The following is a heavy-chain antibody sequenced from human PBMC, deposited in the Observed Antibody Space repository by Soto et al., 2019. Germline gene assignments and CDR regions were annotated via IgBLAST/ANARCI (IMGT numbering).Heavy chain of an antibody. J-gene: IGHJ4*02. D-gene: IGHD6-13*01. CDR2: ITPFIVNT. V-gene: IGHV1-45*02. CDR3: ARGTDSSSLDY. Sequence: SVKVSCKASGYTFTYRYLHWVRQAPGQALEWMGWITPFIVNTNYAQNFQDRVTITRDRSMSTAYMELSSLRFEDTAMYYCARGTDSSSLDYWGQGTLVTVSS. CDR1: GYTFTYRY.